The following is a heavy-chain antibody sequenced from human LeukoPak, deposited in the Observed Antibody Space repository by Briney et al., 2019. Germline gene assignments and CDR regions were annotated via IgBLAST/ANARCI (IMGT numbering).Heavy chain of an antibody. J-gene: IGHJ3*02. CDR1: GGSISSSSYY. V-gene: IGHV4-39*01. Sequence: SETLSLTCTVSGGSISSSSYYCGWIRQPPGKGLEWIGSIYYSGSTYYNPSLKSRVTISVDTSKNQFSLKLSSVTAADTAVYYCARLEPIVVVPAAPFDIWGQGTMVTVSS. CDR2: IYYSGST. D-gene: IGHD2-2*01. CDR3: ARLEPIVVVPAAPFDI.